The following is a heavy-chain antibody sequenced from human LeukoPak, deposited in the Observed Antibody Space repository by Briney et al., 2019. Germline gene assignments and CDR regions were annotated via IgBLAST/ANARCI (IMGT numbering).Heavy chain of an antibody. J-gene: IGHJ6*04. CDR1: GFTFSSYA. CDR3: ATSKYSSSWSRYYYYGMDV. Sequence: GGSLRLSCAASGFTFSSYAMSWVRQAPGKGLEWVSVISGSGGSTYYADSVKGRFTISRDNPKNTLYLQMNSLRAEDTAIYYCATSKYSSSWSRYYYYGMDVWGKGTTVTVSS. V-gene: IGHV3-23*01. D-gene: IGHD6-13*01. CDR2: ISGSGGST.